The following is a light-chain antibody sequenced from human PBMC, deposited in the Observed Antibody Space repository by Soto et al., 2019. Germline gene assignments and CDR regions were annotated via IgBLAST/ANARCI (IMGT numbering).Light chain of an antibody. V-gene: IGLV2-14*01. Sequence: QSVLAQPASVSGSPGQSITISCTGTSSDVGAYKYVSWYQQHPGKAPKLMIYEVSNRPSGVPNRFSGSKSGNTASVTISGLQAEDEADYYCSSYTSTNTQVFGTGTKVTVL. CDR1: SSDVGAYKY. J-gene: IGLJ1*01. CDR3: SSYTSTNTQV. CDR2: EVS.